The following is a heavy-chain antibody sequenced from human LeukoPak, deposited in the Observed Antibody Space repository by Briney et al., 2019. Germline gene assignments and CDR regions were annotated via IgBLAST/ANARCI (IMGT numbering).Heavy chain of an antibody. J-gene: IGHJ4*02. CDR3: ARQTGSGLFILP. D-gene: IGHD3/OR15-3a*01. Sequence: SETLSLTCAVYGGSFSGYYWGWIRQPPGKGLEWIGSIYYTGKTYYNASLKSQVSISIDTSKNQFSLKLTSVTAADTSVYYCARQTGSGLFILPGGQGTLVTVSS. V-gene: IGHV4-39*01. CDR2: IYYTGKT. CDR1: GGSFSGYY.